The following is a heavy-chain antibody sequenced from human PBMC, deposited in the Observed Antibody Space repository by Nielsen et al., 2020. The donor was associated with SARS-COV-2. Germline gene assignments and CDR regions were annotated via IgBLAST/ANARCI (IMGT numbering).Heavy chain of an antibody. J-gene: IGHJ4*02. Sequence: GGSLRLSCAASGFTFSDYYMSWIRQAPGKGLEWVSYISTSGSSTNYADSVKGRFTISRDNAKNSLYLQMNSLRAEDTAMYYCARAPQWLVRSDFDYWGQGTLVTVS. D-gene: IGHD6-19*01. CDR2: ISTSGSST. CDR3: ARAPQWLVRSDFDY. V-gene: IGHV3-11*05. CDR1: GFTFSDYY.